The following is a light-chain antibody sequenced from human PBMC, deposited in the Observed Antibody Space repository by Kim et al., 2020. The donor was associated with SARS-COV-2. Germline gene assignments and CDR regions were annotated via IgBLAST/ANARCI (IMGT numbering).Light chain of an antibody. CDR2: GKN. J-gene: IGLJ2*01. CDR3: NSRDSSGNLLV. V-gene: IGLV3-19*01. Sequence: LRRTVRITCQGDSLRSYYASWYQQKPGQAPVLVIYGKNNRPSGIPDRCSGSSSGNTASLTITGAQAEDEADYYCNSRDSSGNLLVFGGGTQLTVL. CDR1: SLRSYY.